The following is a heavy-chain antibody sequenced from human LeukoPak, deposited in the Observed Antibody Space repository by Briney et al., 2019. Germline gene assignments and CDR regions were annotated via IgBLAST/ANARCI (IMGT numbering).Heavy chain of an antibody. CDR3: ARHVKPITMVRGAQFNWFDP. D-gene: IGHD3-10*01. V-gene: IGHV4-39*01. CDR1: GGSISSSSYY. Sequence: SETLSLTCTVSGGSISSSSYYWGWIRQPPGKGLEWIGSIYYSGSTYYNPSLKSRVTISVDTSKNQFSLKLSSVTAADTAVYYCARHVKPITMVRGAQFNWFDPWGQGTLVTVSS. CDR2: IYYSGST. J-gene: IGHJ5*02.